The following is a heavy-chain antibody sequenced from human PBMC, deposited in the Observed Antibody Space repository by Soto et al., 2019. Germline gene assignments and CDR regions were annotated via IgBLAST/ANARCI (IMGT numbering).Heavy chain of an antibody. V-gene: IGHV1-2*04. CDR3: ARGSWDSSGWYYFDY. CDR1: GYTVTSYY. D-gene: IGHD6-19*01. Sequence: ASVKVSSKSSGYTVTSYYMHWVRQAPGQGLEWMGWINPNSGGTNYAQKFQGWVTMTRDTSISTAYMELSRLRSDDTAVYYCARGSWDSSGWYYFDYWGQGTLVTVSS. J-gene: IGHJ4*02. CDR2: INPNSGGT.